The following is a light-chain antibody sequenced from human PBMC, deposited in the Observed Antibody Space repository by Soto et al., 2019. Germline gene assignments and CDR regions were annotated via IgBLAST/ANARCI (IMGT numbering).Light chain of an antibody. Sequence: DIQMTPSPSTLSASVLDRVTITCRASQSISSWLAWYQQKPGKAPKLLIYDASRLESGVPSRFSGRGSGTEFTLTISSLKPDDFATYYCQQLNGYPITFGGGTKVDI. V-gene: IGKV1-5*01. CDR3: QQLNGYPIT. CDR2: DAS. J-gene: IGKJ4*01. CDR1: QSISSW.